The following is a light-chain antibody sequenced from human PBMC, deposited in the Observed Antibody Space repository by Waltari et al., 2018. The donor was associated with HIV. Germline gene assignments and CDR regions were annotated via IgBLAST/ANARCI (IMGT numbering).Light chain of an antibody. Sequence: EIVMTQSPGTLSLSQGERATLSCRASQSVSSSYLTWYQQKPGQAPRLLIYGASSRATGIPDRFSGGGSGTDFTLTISRLEPEDFAVYYCQQYGDSPPSTFGPGTKVDIK. V-gene: IGKV3-20*01. CDR3: QQYGDSPPST. CDR2: GAS. CDR1: QSVSSSY. J-gene: IGKJ3*01.